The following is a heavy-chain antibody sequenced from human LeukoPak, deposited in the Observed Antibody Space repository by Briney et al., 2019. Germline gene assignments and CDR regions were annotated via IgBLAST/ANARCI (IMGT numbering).Heavy chain of an antibody. Sequence: ASVKVSCKASGYTFTSYGISWVRQAPGQGLEWMGWISAYNGNTNYAQKLQGRVTMTTDTSTRTAYMELRSLRSDDTAVYYCAREVVSSGSSWYRSRRFYGMDVWGQGTTVTVSS. D-gene: IGHD6-13*01. J-gene: IGHJ6*02. CDR2: ISAYNGNT. V-gene: IGHV1-18*01. CDR1: GYTFTSYG. CDR3: AREVVSSGSSWYRSRRFYGMDV.